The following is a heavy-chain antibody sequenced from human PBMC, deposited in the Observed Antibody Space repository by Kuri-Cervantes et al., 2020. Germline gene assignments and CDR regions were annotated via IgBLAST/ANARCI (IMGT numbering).Heavy chain of an antibody. CDR2: ISYDGSNK. CDR1: GFTFSRYD. J-gene: IGHJ6*02. D-gene: IGHD3-9*01. V-gene: IGHV3-30*19. CDR3: ARVESSYYDILTGYYFYYYYYGMDV. Sequence: GGSLRLSCVVSGFTFSRYDMHWVRQAPGKGLEWVAVISYDGSNKYYADSVKGRFTISRDNSKNTLYLQMNSLRAEDTAVYYCARVESSYYDILTGYYFYYYYYGMDVWGQGTTVTVSS.